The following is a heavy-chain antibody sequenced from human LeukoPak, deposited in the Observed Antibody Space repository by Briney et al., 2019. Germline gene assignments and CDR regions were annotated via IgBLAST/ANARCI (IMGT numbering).Heavy chain of an antibody. J-gene: IGHJ4*02. V-gene: IGHV4-38-2*01. Sequence: SETLSLTCAVSGVSFNDYYWSWVRQTPGKGLEWIGSIYHSGSTYYNPSLKSRVTISVDTSKNQFSLKLSSVTAADTAVYYCARGGFGIAVAGRDYWGQGTLVTVSS. CDR2: IYHSGST. D-gene: IGHD6-19*01. CDR3: ARGGFGIAVAGRDY. CDR1: GVSFNDYY.